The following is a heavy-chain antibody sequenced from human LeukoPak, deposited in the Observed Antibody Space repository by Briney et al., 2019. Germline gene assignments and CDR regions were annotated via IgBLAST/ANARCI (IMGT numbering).Heavy chain of an antibody. J-gene: IGHJ4*02. CDR2: IKQDGSEK. Sequence: ETLSLTCAVYGGSFSSYFLTWIRQPPGKGLEWVANIKQDGSEKYYVDSVKGRFTISRDNAKNSVYLHMNSLRAEDTAVYYCARDGSDSTGYYYALWGQGTLVTVSS. CDR3: ARDGSDSTGYYYAL. D-gene: IGHD3-22*01. V-gene: IGHV3-7*01. CDR1: GGSFSSYF.